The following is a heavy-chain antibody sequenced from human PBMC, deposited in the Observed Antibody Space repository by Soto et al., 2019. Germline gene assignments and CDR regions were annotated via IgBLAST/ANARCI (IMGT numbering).Heavy chain of an antibody. D-gene: IGHD3-10*01. V-gene: IGHV4-39*01. CDR1: VGSISGYY. Sequence: QVQLQESGPGLVKPSETLSLTCTVSVGSISGYYWTWIRQPPGKGLEWGSSLVYGGTTDYNPALKSRLTMSLDTSKNHMSLKRRSVTAADTAVYYCARHRGPAPVYWGQGTLVTSSS. CDR2: LVYGGTT. CDR3: ARHRGPAPVY. J-gene: IGHJ4*02.